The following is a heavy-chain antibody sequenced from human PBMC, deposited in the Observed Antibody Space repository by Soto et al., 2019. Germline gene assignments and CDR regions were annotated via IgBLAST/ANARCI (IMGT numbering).Heavy chain of an antibody. V-gene: IGHV1-18*01. J-gene: IGHJ4*02. CDR2: ISAYNGNT. CDR3: AIALAVGLVDY. CDR1: GYTFTSYG. Sequence: QVQLVQSGAEVKKPGASVKVSCKASGYTFTSYGISWVRQAPGQGLEWMGWISAYNGNTNYAQKLQGRVTMTTVTSTGTAYMALRSLRSDHPAVYYFAIALAVGLVDYCCQGTLVTVSS.